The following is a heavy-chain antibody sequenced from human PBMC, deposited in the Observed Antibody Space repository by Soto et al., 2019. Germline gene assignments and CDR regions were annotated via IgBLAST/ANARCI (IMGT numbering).Heavy chain of an antibody. CDR3: ARVYCSGGSCYNSLDH. CDR1: GGTFSSYA. CDR2: IIPIFGTA. V-gene: IGHV1-69*12. D-gene: IGHD2-15*01. Sequence: QVQLVQSGAEVKKPGSSVKVSCKASGGTFSSYAISWVRQAPGQGLEWMGGIIPIFGTANYAQKFQGRVTITADESTSTAYMGLSSLRSEDTAVYYCARVYCSGGSCYNSLDHWGQGTLVTVSS. J-gene: IGHJ4*02.